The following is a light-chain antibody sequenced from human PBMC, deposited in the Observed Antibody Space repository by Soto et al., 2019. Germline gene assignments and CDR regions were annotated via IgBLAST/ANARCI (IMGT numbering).Light chain of an antibody. Sequence: ALTQPPSASGTPGQRVTISCSGGSSNIGGNSVTWYQQLPGTAPKLLIYISNRRPSGVPDRFSGSKSGTSASLAISGLQSEEEADYYCEAWDDSRNGHVFGSGTKVTVL. CDR2: ISN. V-gene: IGLV1-44*01. J-gene: IGLJ1*01. CDR1: SSNIGGNS. CDR3: EAWDDSRNGHV.